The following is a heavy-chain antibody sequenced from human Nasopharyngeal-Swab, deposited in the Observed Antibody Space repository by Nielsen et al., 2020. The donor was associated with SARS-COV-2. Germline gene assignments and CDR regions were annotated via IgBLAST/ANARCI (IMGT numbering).Heavy chain of an antibody. CDR1: GYTFTSYA. J-gene: IGHJ6*02. CDR2: INTNTGNP. CDR3: ARVGDYDFWSGYLGFPDYYYYGMDV. Sequence: APVKVSCKASGYTFTSYAMNWVRQAPGQGLEWMGWINTNTGNPTYAQGFTGRFVFSLDTSVSTAYLQISSLKAEDTAVYYCARVGDYDFWSGYLGFPDYYYYGMDVWGQGTTVTVSS. D-gene: IGHD3-3*01. V-gene: IGHV7-4-1*02.